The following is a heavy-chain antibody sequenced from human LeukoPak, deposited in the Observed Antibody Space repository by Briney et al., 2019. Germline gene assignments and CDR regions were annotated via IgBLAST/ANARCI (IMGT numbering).Heavy chain of an antibody. CDR3: ARVRSSGWYDY. J-gene: IGHJ4*02. V-gene: IGHV4-61*08. CDR1: GGSISSGGYY. CDR2: IYYSGST. Sequence: PSQTLSLTCTVSGGSISSGGYYWSWIRQPPGKGLEWIGYIYYSGSTNYNPSLKSRVTISVDTSKNQFSLKLSSVTAADTAVYYCARVRSSGWYDYWGQGTLVTVSS. D-gene: IGHD6-19*01.